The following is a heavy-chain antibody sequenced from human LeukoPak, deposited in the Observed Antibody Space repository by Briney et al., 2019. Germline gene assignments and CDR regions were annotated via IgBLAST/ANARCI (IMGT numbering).Heavy chain of an antibody. CDR2: INHSGST. V-gene: IGHV4-34*01. Sequence: PSETLSLTCAVYGGSFSGYYWSWIRQPPGKGLEWIGEINHSGSTNYNPSLKSRVTISVDTSKNRFSLKLSSVTAADTAVYYCARSLSSSSGGWGAFDIWGQGTLVTVSS. CDR1: GGSFSGYY. CDR3: ARSLSSSSGGWGAFDI. J-gene: IGHJ3*02. D-gene: IGHD6-6*01.